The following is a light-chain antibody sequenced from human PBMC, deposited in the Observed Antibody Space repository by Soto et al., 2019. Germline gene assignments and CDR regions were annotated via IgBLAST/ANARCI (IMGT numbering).Light chain of an antibody. V-gene: IGLV3-21*02. CDR3: QVWDSNSVYV. CDR1: NIGNKR. CDR2: DDS. Sequence: SYELTQPPSVSVAPGQTARITWGGNNIGNKRVHWYQQKPGQAPVLVVYDDSDRPSGIPERFSGSNSGNTATLSISRVEAGDEADYYCQVWDSNSVYVFGTGTKVTVL. J-gene: IGLJ1*01.